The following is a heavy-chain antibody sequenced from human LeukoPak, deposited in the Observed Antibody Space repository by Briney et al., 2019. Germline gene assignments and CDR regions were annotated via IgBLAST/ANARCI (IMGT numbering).Heavy chain of an antibody. D-gene: IGHD3-16*01. CDR1: GYSITSGYY. J-gene: IGHJ4*02. CDR2: IHNSGST. CDR3: ARSWGYFDY. V-gene: IGHV4-38-2*02. Sequence: SETLSLTCTVSGYSITSGYYWGWIRQPPGKALEWIGSIHNSGSTNYNPSLKSRVTISVDTSKNQFSLKLSSVTAADTAVYYCARSWGYFDYWGQGTLVTVSS.